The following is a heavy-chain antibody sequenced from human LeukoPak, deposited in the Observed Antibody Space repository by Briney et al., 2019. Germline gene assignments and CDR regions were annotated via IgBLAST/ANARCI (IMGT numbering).Heavy chain of an antibody. CDR1: GYTSTSYD. D-gene: IGHD3-3*01. Sequence: ASVKVSCKASGYTSTSYDINWVRQAPGQGLEWMGWISAYNGNTNYAQKLQGRVTMTTDTSTSTAYMELRSLRSDDTAVYYCARMPTIFGPQSGWFDPWGQGTLVTVSS. V-gene: IGHV1-18*01. J-gene: IGHJ5*02. CDR2: ISAYNGNT. CDR3: ARMPTIFGPQSGWFDP.